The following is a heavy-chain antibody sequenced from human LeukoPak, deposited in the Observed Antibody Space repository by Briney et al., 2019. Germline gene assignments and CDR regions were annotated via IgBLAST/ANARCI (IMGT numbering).Heavy chain of an antibody. D-gene: IGHD3-22*01. Sequence: PGGSLRLSCAASGFTFSSYAMSWVRQAPGKGLEGVSAISGSGGSTYYAASVKGRFTISRDNSKNTLYLQMNSLRAEDTAVYYCAKVRITMIVVDYFDIWGQGTMVTVSS. J-gene: IGHJ3*02. CDR2: ISGSGGST. V-gene: IGHV3-23*01. CDR1: GFTFSSYA. CDR3: AKVRITMIVVDYFDI.